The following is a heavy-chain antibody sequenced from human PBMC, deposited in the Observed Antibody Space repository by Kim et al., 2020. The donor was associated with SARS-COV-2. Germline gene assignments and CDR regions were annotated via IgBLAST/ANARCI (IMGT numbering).Heavy chain of an antibody. CDR2: T. V-gene: IGHV4-34*01. Sequence: TNYNPSLKNRVTISVDTSKNQFSLKLSSVTAAETAVYYCASTYGGNSYDYWGQGTLVTVSS. J-gene: IGHJ4*02. CDR3: ASTYGGNSYDY. D-gene: IGHD2-15*01.